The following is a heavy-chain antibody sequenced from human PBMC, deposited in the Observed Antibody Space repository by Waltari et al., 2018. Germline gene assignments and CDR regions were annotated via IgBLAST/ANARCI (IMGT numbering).Heavy chain of an antibody. CDR2: LSCSSSTI. D-gene: IGHD1-26*01. V-gene: IGHV3-48*01. CDR3: ARDVGWELLYYYYGMYV. CDR1: GFTFSSYS. J-gene: IGHJ6*02. Sequence: EVQLVEYGGGLVQPGGSLRLSCAASGFTFSSYSMTWVRQAPGKGLEWVSYLSCSSSTIYYADSVKGLFTISRDNAKNSLYLQMNSLRAEDTAVYYCARDVGWELLYYYYGMYVWGQGTTVTVSS.